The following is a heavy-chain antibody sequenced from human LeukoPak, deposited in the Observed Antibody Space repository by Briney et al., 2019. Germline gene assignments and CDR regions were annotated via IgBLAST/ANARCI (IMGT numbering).Heavy chain of an antibody. J-gene: IGHJ4*02. CDR2: ISAYNGNT. Sequence: KVSCKASGYTFTSYGISWVRQAPGQGLEWMGWISAYNGNTNYAQKLQGRVTMTTDTSTSTAYMELRSLRSDDTAVYYCARVDHYGSGSYYNRSPLDYWGQGTLVTVSS. D-gene: IGHD3-10*01. V-gene: IGHV1-18*01. CDR3: ARVDHYGSGSYYNRSPLDY. CDR1: GYTFTSYG.